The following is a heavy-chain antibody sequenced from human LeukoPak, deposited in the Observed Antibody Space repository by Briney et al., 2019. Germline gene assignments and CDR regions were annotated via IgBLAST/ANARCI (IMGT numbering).Heavy chain of an antibody. Sequence: GRSLRLSCAASGFTFSSYGMHWVRQAPGKGLEWVAFIRYDGSHKYYADSVKGRFTISRDNSKNTLYLQMNSLRAEDTAVYYCAKRSGGSPTLGYYYYYMDVWGKGTTVTVSS. CDR1: GFTFSSYG. CDR3: AKRSGGSPTLGYYYYYMDV. J-gene: IGHJ6*03. CDR2: IRYDGSHK. D-gene: IGHD2-15*01. V-gene: IGHV3-30*02.